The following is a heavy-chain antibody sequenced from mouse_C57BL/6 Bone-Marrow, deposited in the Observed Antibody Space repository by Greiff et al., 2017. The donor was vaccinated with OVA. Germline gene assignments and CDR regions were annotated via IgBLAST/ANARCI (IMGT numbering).Heavy chain of an antibody. CDR1: GFTFSSYG. Sequence: DVMLVESGGDLVKPGGSLKISCAASGFTFSSYGMSWVRQTPDKRLEWVATISSGGSYTYYPDSVKGRFTISRDNAKNTLYLQMSSLKSEDTAMYYCARHTGGFAYWGQGTLVTVSA. J-gene: IGHJ3*01. V-gene: IGHV5-6*02. CDR2: ISSGGSYT. D-gene: IGHD1-1*01. CDR3: ARHTGGFAY.